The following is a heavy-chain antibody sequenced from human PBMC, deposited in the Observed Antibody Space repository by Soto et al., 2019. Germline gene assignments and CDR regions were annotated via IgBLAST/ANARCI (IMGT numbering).Heavy chain of an antibody. D-gene: IGHD3-3*01. CDR3: AHRVLRTVFGLVTTTAIYFDF. V-gene: IGHV2-5*02. CDR2: IYWDDDK. J-gene: IGHJ4*02. CDR1: GFSHTTSGVG. Sequence: QITLNESGPTPVKPRQTLTLTCTFSGFSHTTSGVGVGWIRQSPGKAPEWLALIYWDDDKRYSPSLKSRLTITKDTSKNHVVLTMADLDPADRATYYCAHRVLRTVFGLVTTTAIYFDFWGQGTPVAVSS.